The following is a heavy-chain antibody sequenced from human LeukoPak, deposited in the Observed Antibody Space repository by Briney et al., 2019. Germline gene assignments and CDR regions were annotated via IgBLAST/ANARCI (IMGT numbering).Heavy chain of an antibody. D-gene: IGHD3-10*01. Sequence: GGSLRLSCAASGFTFSSYAMSWVRQAPGKGLEWVSAISGSGGSTYYADSVKGRFTISRDNSKNTLYLQMNSLRAEDTAVYYCAKDAMVRGVIGDNWFDPWGQGTTVTVSS. V-gene: IGHV3-23*01. CDR3: AKDAMVRGVIGDNWFDP. CDR1: GFTFSSYA. J-gene: IGHJ5*01. CDR2: ISGSGGST.